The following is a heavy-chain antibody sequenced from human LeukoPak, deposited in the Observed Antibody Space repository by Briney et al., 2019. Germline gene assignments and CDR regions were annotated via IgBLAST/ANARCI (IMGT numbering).Heavy chain of an antibody. V-gene: IGHV3-7*01. CDR1: GFTFSSYW. Sequence: GGPLRLSCAASGFTFSSYWMSWVRQAPGKGLEWVANIKQDGSEKYYVDSVKGRFTISRDNAKNSLYLQMNSLRAEDTAVYYCARDYYDFWSGYYYYYYMDVWGKGTTVTVSS. CDR3: ARDYYDFWSGYYYYYYMDV. CDR2: IKQDGSEK. J-gene: IGHJ6*03. D-gene: IGHD3-3*01.